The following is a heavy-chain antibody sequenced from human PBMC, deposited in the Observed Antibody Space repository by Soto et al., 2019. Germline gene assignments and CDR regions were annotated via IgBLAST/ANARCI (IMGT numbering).Heavy chain of an antibody. Sequence: EVHLLESGGGLVQPGGSLRLSCAASGFAFSAYAMTWVRQAPGKGLEWVSDISDSDGGTHYADSVKGRFTISRDNAKNTLYLQMDRLRVEDAAVYYCARTFIEVVTASPGQFAPWGQGTLVTVSS. CDR1: GFAFSAYA. V-gene: IGHV3-23*01. CDR2: ISDSDGGT. J-gene: IGHJ5*02. CDR3: ARTFIEVVTASPGQFAP. D-gene: IGHD2-21*02.